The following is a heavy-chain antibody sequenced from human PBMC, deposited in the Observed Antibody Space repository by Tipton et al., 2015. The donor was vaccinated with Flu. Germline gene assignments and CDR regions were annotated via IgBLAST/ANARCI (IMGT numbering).Heavy chain of an antibody. V-gene: IGHV4-34*01. J-gene: IGHJ4*02. Sequence: TLSLTCAVYGGSFSGYYWSWIRQPPGKGLEWIGEINHSGSTNYNPSLKSRVTISVDTSKNQFSLKLSSVTAADTAVYYCARHGVLYDYIWESYRERYYFDYWGQGTLVTVSS. CDR3: ARHGVLYDYIWESYRERYYFDY. CDR1: GGSFSGYY. CDR2: INHSGST. D-gene: IGHD3-16*02.